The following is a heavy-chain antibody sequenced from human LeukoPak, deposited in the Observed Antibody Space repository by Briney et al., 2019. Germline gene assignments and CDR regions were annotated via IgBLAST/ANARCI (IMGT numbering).Heavy chain of an antibody. J-gene: IGHJ4*02. CDR1: GFTFSSYA. CDR2: ISGSGYST. D-gene: IGHD6-25*01. V-gene: IGHV3-23*01. Sequence: GVLRLSCKASGFTFSSYAMSWVRQAPGKGLEWVSIISGSGYSTYYADSVKVRFTISRDNSKNTLYLQMNSLRAEDTAVYYCAKVLGMYGSSGYAWYFDYWGQGTLVTVSS. CDR3: AKVLGMYGSSGYAWYFDY.